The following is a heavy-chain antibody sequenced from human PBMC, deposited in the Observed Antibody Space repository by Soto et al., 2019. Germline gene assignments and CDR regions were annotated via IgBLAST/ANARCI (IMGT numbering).Heavy chain of an antibody. Sequence: QVQLVQSGAEVKKPGSSVKVSCKASGGTFSSYTISWVRQAPGQGLEWMGRIIPILGIANYAQKFQGRVTITADKYTSTAYMELSSLRSEDTAVYYCARAPQYSSRGMDVGGQGTTVTVSS. CDR3: ARAPQYSSRGMDV. D-gene: IGHD6-13*01. V-gene: IGHV1-69*02. CDR2: IIPILGIA. CDR1: GGTFSSYT. J-gene: IGHJ6*02.